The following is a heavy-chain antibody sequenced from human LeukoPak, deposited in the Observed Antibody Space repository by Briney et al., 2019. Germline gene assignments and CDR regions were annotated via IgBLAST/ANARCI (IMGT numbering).Heavy chain of an antibody. Sequence: PGGSLRLSCAASGFTFSSYSMNWVRQAPGKGLEWVSSISSSSSYIYYADSVKGRFAISRDNAKNSLYLQMDSLRAEDTAVYYCARVVSEAMVRGVIAYYFDYWGQGTLVTVSS. CDR2: ISSSSSYI. J-gene: IGHJ4*02. V-gene: IGHV3-21*01. CDR1: GFTFSSYS. CDR3: ARVVSEAMVRGVIAYYFDY. D-gene: IGHD3-10*01.